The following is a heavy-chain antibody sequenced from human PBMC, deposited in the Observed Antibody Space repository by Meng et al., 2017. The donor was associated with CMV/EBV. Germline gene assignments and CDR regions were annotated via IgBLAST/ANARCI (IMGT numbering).Heavy chain of an antibody. D-gene: IGHD6-13*01. CDR1: GFTFSSYA. CDR2: ISGSGGST. Sequence: GGPLRLSCAASGFTFSSYAMSWVRQAPGKGLEWVSAISGSGGSTYYADSVKGRFTISRDNSKNTLYLQMNSLRAEDTAVYYCAKVLGYSSSWCDAFDIWGQGTMVTVSS. J-gene: IGHJ3*02. V-gene: IGHV3-23*01. CDR3: AKVLGYSSSWCDAFDI.